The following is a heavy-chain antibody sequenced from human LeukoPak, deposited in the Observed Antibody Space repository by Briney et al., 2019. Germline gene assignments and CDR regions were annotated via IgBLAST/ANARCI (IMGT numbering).Heavy chain of an antibody. J-gene: IGHJ4*02. CDR1: GYTFTIYG. CDR2: ISAYNGNT. D-gene: IGHD1-20*01. V-gene: IGHV1-18*01. CDR3: ARVLITDYGDY. Sequence: AAVKVSCKASGYTFTIYGISWVGQAPGQGLEWMGWISAYNGNTNYAQKLQGRVTMTTDTSTSTAYMELRSLRSDDTAVYYCARVLITDYGDYWGQGTLVTVSS.